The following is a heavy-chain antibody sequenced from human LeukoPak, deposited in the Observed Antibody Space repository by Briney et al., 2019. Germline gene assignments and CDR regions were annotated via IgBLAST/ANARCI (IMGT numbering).Heavy chain of an antibody. Sequence: SVNVSCKASGGTFISYAISWVRQAPGQGREWMGGILPIFGKANYAQKFQGRVTITADESTSTAYMELSSLRSEDTAVYYCARAPQDIVVVPAPFAEYFQHWGQAPWAPS. D-gene: IGHD2-2*01. V-gene: IGHV1-69*01. CDR2: ILPIFGKA. CDR1: GGTFISYA. CDR3: ARAPQDIVVVPAPFAEYFQH. J-gene: IGHJ1*01.